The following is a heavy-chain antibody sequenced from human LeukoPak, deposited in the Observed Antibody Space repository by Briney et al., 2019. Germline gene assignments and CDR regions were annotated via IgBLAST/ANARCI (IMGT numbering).Heavy chain of an antibody. J-gene: IGHJ4*02. CDR2: ITASGPTT. CDR3: AKDADDYVSYFDY. CDR1: GFTLTTYG. D-gene: IGHD4-17*01. Sequence: PGGSLRLSGAASGFTLTTYGMTWVRQAPGKGLEWVSGITASGPTTYYADSVKGRFTFSRDNSKNTLYLQMNSLRAEDTAVYYCAKDADDYVSYFDYWGQGTLVTVSS. V-gene: IGHV3-23*01.